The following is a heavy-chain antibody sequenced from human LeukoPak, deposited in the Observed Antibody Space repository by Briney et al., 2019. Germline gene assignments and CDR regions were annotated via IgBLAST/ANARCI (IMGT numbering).Heavy chain of an antibody. Sequence: ASVKVSCKASGYNFIIYDLNWVRQATGQGLEWMGWMNPNSGDTGYAQKFQGRVTITRNTSISTAYMELSSLRSEDTAVYYCARALGSSYQYFDYWGRGTLVTVSS. CDR3: ARALGSSYQYFDY. D-gene: IGHD1-26*01. CDR2: MNPNSGDT. CDR1: GYNFIIYD. V-gene: IGHV1-8*03. J-gene: IGHJ4*02.